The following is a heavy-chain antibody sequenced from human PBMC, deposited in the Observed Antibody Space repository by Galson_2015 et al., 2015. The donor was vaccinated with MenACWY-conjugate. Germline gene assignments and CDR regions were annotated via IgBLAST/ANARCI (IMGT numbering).Heavy chain of an antibody. V-gene: IGHV4-59*13. D-gene: IGHD4-17*01. Sequence: LSLTCTVSGASMSNYSWTWVRQSPETGLEWIGHIYHSGATNYNPSLQSRVIISADASKGQISLNLASVSAADTAVYFCARRATTGWFDPWGQGTQVTVSS. J-gene: IGHJ5*02. CDR1: GASMSNYS. CDR2: IYHSGAT. CDR3: ARRATTGWFDP.